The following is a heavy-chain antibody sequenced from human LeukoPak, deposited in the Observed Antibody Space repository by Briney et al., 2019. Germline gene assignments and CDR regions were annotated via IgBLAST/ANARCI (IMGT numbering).Heavy chain of an antibody. Sequence: ASVKVSRKASGYTFTCYGISWVRQAPGQGLEWMGWISAYNGNTNYAQKLQGRVTMTTDTSTSTAYMELRSLRSDDTAVYYCARDRPTYYYDSSDLGGFDPWGQGTLVTVSS. V-gene: IGHV1-18*01. CDR2: ISAYNGNT. D-gene: IGHD3-22*01. CDR3: ARDRPTYYYDSSDLGGFDP. CDR1: GYTFTCYG. J-gene: IGHJ5*02.